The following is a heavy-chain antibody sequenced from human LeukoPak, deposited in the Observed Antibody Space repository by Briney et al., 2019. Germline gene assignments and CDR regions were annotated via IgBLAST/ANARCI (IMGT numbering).Heavy chain of an antibody. CDR1: GFTFSTYG. J-gene: IGHJ1*01. Sequence: PGGSLRLSCAASGFTFSTYGMNWVRQGPGKGLEWVSFINWNGVSTDYADSVKGRFTISRDNAKNSLFLQMNSLRAEDTAFYYCARDDGFCSGGSCYQHWGQGTLVTVSS. CDR3: ARDDGFCSGGSCYQH. V-gene: IGHV3-20*04. D-gene: IGHD2-15*01. CDR2: INWNGVST.